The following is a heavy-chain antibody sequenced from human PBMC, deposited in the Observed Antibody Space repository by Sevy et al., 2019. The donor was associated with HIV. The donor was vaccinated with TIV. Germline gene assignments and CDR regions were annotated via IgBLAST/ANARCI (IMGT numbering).Heavy chain of an antibody. V-gene: IGHV3-23*01. Sequence: GGSLRLSCATSGFIFSGYVMSWVRQAPGKGLEWVSGISGSGGSTYYADSVKGRFTISRDNSKNTLYLQMNSLRAEDTAVYYCARVLPYCGGDCSYYFDYWGQGTLVTVSS. CDR1: GFIFSGYV. CDR2: ISGSGGST. J-gene: IGHJ4*02. CDR3: ARVLPYCGGDCSYYFDY. D-gene: IGHD2-21*02.